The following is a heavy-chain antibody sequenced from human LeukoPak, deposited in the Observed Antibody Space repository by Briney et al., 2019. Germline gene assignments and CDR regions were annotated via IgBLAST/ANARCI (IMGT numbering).Heavy chain of an antibody. V-gene: IGHV4-38-2*02. Sequence: SETLSLTCTVSGYSISSGYYWGWIRQPPGKGLEWIGSIYHSGSTYYNPSLKSRVTISVDTSKNQFSLKLSSVTAADTAVYYCARGGSYDIFNYYYYMDVWGKGTTVTISS. J-gene: IGHJ6*03. CDR3: ARGGSYDIFNYYYYMDV. CDR1: GYSISSGYY. CDR2: IYHSGST. D-gene: IGHD3-9*01.